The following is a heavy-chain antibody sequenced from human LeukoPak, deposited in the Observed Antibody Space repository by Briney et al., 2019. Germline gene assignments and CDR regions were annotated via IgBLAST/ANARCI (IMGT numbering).Heavy chain of an antibody. CDR1: GFTFDDYG. CDR2: LNWKGGST. CDR3: ARWRYCSGGSCNPKTKYYFDY. J-gene: IGHJ4*02. Sequence: GGSLTLSCAATGFTFDDYGMSWVRQAPGKGLEWVSGLNWKGGSTGYADSVKGRFTISRDNAKNSLYLQMNSLRAEDTALYYCARWRYCSGGSCNPKTKYYFDYWGQGTLVTVSS. V-gene: IGHV3-20*04. D-gene: IGHD2-15*01.